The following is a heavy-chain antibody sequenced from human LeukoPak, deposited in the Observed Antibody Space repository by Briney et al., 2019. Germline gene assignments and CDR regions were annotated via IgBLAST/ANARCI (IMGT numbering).Heavy chain of an antibody. CDR2: IIPIFGTA. D-gene: IGHD2-2*01. CDR3: ARGGDIVVVPAAERGWFDP. V-gene: IGHV1-69*13. CDR1: GGTFSSYA. Sequence: SVKVSCKASGGTFSSYAISRVRQAPGHGLEWIGGIIPIFGTANYAQKFQGRVTITADESTSTAYMELSSLRSEDTAVYYCARGGDIVVVPAAERGWFDPWGQGTLVTVSS. J-gene: IGHJ5*02.